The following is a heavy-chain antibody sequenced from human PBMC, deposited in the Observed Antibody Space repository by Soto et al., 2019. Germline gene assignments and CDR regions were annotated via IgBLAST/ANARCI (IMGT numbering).Heavy chain of an antibody. J-gene: IGHJ5*02. V-gene: IGHV4-39*02. CDR3: AREPSITMIVVVTAMNWFDP. CDR2: IYYSGST. Sequence: SETLSLTCTVSGGSISSSSYYWGWIRQPPGKGLEWIGSIYYSGSTYYNPSLKSRVTISVDTSKNQFSLKLSSVTAADTAVYYCAREPSITMIVVVTAMNWFDPWGQGTLVTVSS. CDR1: GGSISSSSYY. D-gene: IGHD3-22*01.